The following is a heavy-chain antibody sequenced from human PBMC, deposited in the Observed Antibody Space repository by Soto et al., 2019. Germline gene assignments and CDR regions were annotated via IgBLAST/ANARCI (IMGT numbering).Heavy chain of an antibody. D-gene: IGHD2-2*01. CDR3: ARVPIYCSSTSCLFDY. CDR1: GFTFSSYW. CDR2: INSDGSST. J-gene: IGHJ4*02. V-gene: IGHV3-74*01. Sequence: GGSLRLSCAASGFTFSSYWMHWVRQAPGKGLVWVSRINSDGSSTSYADSVKGRFTISRDNAKNTLYLQMNSLRAEDTAVYYCARVPIYCSSTSCLFDYWGQGTLVTVSS.